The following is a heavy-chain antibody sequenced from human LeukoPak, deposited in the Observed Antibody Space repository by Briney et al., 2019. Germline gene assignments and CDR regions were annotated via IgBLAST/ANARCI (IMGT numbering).Heavy chain of an antibody. CDR3: AKNHDSNSYHTDDAFDV. V-gene: IGHV3-48*03. D-gene: IGHD2/OR15-2a*01. CDR1: GFSFSNYE. CDR2: ITSNGSLV. Sequence: QPGGSLRLSCVASGFSFSNYEMNWVRQAPGKGLEWLSYITSNGSLVFYADSVKGRFTISRDNSKNTLYLQMNSLRAEDTAVYYCAKNHDSNSYHTDDAFDVWGQGTMVTVSS. J-gene: IGHJ3*01.